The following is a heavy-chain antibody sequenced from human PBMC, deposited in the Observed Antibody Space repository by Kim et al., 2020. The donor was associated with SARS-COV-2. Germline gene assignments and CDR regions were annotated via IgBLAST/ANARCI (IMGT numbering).Heavy chain of an antibody. CDR3: ARGFYYYDFWSGYYSP. Sequence: ASVKVSCKASGYTFTGYYMHWVRQAPGQGLEWMGRINPNSGGTNYAQKFQGRVTMTRDTSISTAYMELSRLRSDDTAVYYCARGFYYYDFWSGYYSPWGQGTLVTVSS. D-gene: IGHD3-3*01. CDR1: GYTFTGYY. J-gene: IGHJ5*02. V-gene: IGHV1-2*06. CDR2: INPNSGGT.